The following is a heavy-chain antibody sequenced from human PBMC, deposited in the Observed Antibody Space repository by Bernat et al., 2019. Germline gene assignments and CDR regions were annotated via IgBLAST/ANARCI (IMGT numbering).Heavy chain of an antibody. CDR2: IYYSGST. D-gene: IGHD6-13*01. V-gene: IGHV4-39*01. J-gene: IGHJ4*02. CDR3: ARQRSSSWYSPFEY. CDR1: GGSISSSSYY. Sequence: QLQLQESGPGLVKPSETLSLTCTVSGGSISSSSYYWGWIRQPPGKGLEWIVSIYYSGSTYYNASLKSRVTISVDTSKNQFSLKLSSVTAADTAVYYCARQRSSSWYSPFEYWGQGTLVTVSS.